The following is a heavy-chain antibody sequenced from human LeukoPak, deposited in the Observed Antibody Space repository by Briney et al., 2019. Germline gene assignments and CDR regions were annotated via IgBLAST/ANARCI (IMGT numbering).Heavy chain of an antibody. J-gene: IGHJ4*02. CDR1: GFTFDNYA. D-gene: IGHD6-19*01. CDR2: ISWNSGYI. CDR3: AKVRGTYSSGYFFDY. Sequence: GGSLRLSCAASGFTFDNYAVHWVRQAPGKGLEWLSIISWNSGYIGYADSVKGRFTISRDNAKKSLDLQMNSLRAEDTAFYYCAKVRGTYSSGYFFDYWGQGTLVTVSS. V-gene: IGHV3-9*01.